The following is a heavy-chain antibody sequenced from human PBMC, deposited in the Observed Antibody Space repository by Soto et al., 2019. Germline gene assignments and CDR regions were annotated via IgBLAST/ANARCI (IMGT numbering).Heavy chain of an antibody. Sequence: EVQLVESGGGLVQPGRSLRLSCAASGFTFDDYAMHWVRQAPGKGLEWVSGISGNSGSIGYADSVKGRFTISRDNAKNSLYLQMNSLRAEDTALYYCAKDSHYDFWSGYRELGLYYFDYWGQGTLVTVSS. J-gene: IGHJ4*02. V-gene: IGHV3-9*01. CDR1: GFTFDDYA. CDR2: ISGNSGSI. CDR3: AKDSHYDFWSGYRELGLYYFDY. D-gene: IGHD3-3*01.